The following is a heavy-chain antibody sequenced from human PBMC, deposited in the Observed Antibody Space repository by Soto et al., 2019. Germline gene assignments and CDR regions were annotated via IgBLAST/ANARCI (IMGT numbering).Heavy chain of an antibody. CDR1: GYTFTSYG. J-gene: IGHJ5*02. CDR2: ISAYNGNT. Sequence: QVQLVQSGAEVKKPGASVKVSCKASGYTFTSYGISWVRQAPGQGLEWMGWISAYNGNTNYAQKLQGRVTMTTDTSTITAYTELRSLRSDDTAVYYCARDLGDYYDSSGPWFDPWGQGTLVTVSS. CDR3: ARDLGDYYDSSGPWFDP. V-gene: IGHV1-18*01. D-gene: IGHD3-22*01.